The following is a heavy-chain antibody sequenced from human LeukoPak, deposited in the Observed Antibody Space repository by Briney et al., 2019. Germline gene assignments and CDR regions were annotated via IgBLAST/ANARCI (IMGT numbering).Heavy chain of an antibody. V-gene: IGHV4-39*01. CDR2: IYYSGST. J-gene: IGHJ4*02. D-gene: IGHD3-10*01. CDR3: ASYGSGSYYPPNFLDY. Sequence: SETLSLTCTVSGGSISSSSYYWGWIRQPPGKGLEWIGSIYYSGSTYYNPSLKSRITISVDTSKNQFSLKLSSVTAADTAVYYCASYGSGSYYPPNFLDYWGQGTLVTVSS. CDR1: GGSISSSSYY.